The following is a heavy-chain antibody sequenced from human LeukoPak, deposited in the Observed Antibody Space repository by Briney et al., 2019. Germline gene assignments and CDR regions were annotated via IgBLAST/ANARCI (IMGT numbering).Heavy chain of an antibody. CDR2: IRYSGST. V-gene: IGHV4-4*02. J-gene: IGHJ6*02. Sequence: SGTLSLTCAVSGGSISSNNWWSWVRQSPGKGLEWIGEIRYSGSTNYNPSLKSRVTISVDKSKSQFSLNLSSVTAADTAVYYCARDSRYNEYYYYGMDVWGQGTTVTVS. D-gene: IGHD2/OR15-2a*01. CDR3: ARDSRYNEYYYYGMDV. CDR1: GGSISSNNW.